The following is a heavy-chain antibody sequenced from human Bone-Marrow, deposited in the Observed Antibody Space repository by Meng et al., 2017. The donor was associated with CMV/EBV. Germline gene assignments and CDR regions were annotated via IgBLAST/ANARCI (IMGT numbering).Heavy chain of an antibody. CDR2: INPNSGGT. D-gene: IGHD3-9*01. CDR1: GYTFSSYG. J-gene: IGHJ4*02. V-gene: IGHV1-2*02. CDR3: ARGLDILTGYRPGGVDY. Sequence: ASVKVSCKASGYTFSSYGVNWVRQAPGQGLEWMGWINPNSGGTNYAQKFQGRVTMTRDTSISTAYMELSRLRSDDTAVYYCARGLDILTGYRPGGVDYWGQGTLVTVSS.